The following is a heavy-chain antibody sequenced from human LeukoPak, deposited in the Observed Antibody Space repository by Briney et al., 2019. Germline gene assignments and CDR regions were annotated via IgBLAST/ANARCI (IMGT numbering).Heavy chain of an antibody. J-gene: IGHJ6*02. CDR2: IWYDGSKN. Sequence: PGGSLRLSCAASGFTSSNYGMHWVRQAPGKGLEWVAVIWYDGSKNYYADSVEGRFTISRDNSKNTLYLQMNSLRVEDTAVYYCARGDYGYFYGMYVWGQGTTVTVSS. CDR1: GFTSSNYG. V-gene: IGHV3-33*01. CDR3: ARGDYGYFYGMYV.